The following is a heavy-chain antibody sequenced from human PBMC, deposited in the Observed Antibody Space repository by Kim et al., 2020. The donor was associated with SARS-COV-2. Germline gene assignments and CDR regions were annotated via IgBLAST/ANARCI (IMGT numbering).Heavy chain of an antibody. CDR2: DK. Sequence: DKFYSPSLKNRLTITKDTAKNQVTLTMTNMDPVDTATYYCAHSGDVVLIRFDTWGQGSLVTVSS. CDR3: AHSGDVVLIRFDT. V-gene: IGHV2-5*01. J-gene: IGHJ5*02. D-gene: IGHD2-8*01.